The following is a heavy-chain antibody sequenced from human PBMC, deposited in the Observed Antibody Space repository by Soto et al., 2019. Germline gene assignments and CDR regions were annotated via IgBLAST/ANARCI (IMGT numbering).Heavy chain of an antibody. CDR1: GFTFSSYA. Sequence: PGGSLRLSCAASGFTFSSYAMSWVRQAPGKGLEWVSAISGSGGSTYYADSVKGRFTISRDNSKNTLYLQMNSLRAEDTAVYYCAKDITIIAAAGLGPDYSGQGTLVTVSS. V-gene: IGHV3-23*01. CDR3: AKDITIIAAAGLGPDY. D-gene: IGHD6-13*01. CDR2: ISGSGGST. J-gene: IGHJ4*02.